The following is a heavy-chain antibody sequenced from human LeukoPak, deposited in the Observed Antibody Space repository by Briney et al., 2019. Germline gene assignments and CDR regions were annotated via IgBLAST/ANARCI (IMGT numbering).Heavy chain of an antibody. J-gene: IGHJ4*02. CDR3: ARDENGSGFDY. D-gene: IGHD3-10*01. CDR1: GFTFSGHW. Sequence: PGGSLRLSCAASGFTFSGHWMSWVRQAPAKGLEWVAHMNGDGSQIYYMDFVKGRFTISRDNAKNSLYLQMNGLRAEDTAVYYCARDENGSGFDYWGQGTLVTVSS. CDR2: MNGDGSQI. V-gene: IGHV3-7*01.